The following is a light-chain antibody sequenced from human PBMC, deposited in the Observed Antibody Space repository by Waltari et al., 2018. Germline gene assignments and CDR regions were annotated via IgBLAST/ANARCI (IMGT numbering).Light chain of an antibody. CDR1: QSVSRT. Sequence: EIVLTQSPGTLSLAPGERATLSCRASQSVSRTLAWYQQKPGQAPSLLIYAASTGATGIPDRFSGSGSGTDFSLTISRLEPEDFAVYYCQHYVRLPATFGQGTKVEIK. CDR2: AAS. CDR3: QHYVRLPAT. J-gene: IGKJ1*01. V-gene: IGKV3-20*01.